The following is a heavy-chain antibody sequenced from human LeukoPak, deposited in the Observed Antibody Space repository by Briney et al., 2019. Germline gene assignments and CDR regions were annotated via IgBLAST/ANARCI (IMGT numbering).Heavy chain of an antibody. CDR3: AKGPRYGYGLSSGWFDY. CDR2: MNPNSGNT. D-gene: IGHD6-19*01. CDR1: GYTFTSYD. V-gene: IGHV1-8*01. Sequence: GASVKVSRKASGYTFTSYDINWVRQSTGQGLEWMGWMNPNSGNTGYAQKFQGRVTMTRNTAISTAYMELSSLRSEDTAVYYCAKGPRYGYGLSSGWFDYRGQGTLVTVSS. J-gene: IGHJ4*02.